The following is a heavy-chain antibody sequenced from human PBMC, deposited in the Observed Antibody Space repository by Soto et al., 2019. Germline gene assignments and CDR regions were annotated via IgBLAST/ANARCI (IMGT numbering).Heavy chain of an antibody. CDR2: ISAYNGNT. V-gene: IGHV1-18*01. D-gene: IGHD3-16*01. CDR3: AGGFYYYGMDV. J-gene: IGHJ6*02. CDR1: GYTFTSYG. Sequence: ASVKVSCKASGYTFTSYGISWVRQAPGQGLEWMGWISAYNGNTNYAQKLQGRVTMTTDTSTSTAYMELRSLRSDGTAVYYCAGGFYYYGMDVWGQGTTVTVSS.